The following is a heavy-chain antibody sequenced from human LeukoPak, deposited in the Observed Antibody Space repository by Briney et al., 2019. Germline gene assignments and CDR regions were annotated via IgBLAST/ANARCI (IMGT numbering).Heavy chain of an antibody. CDR2: ISGSGGST. V-gene: IGHV3-23*01. CDR1: GFTFSSYA. J-gene: IGHJ4*02. Sequence: GGSLRLSCAASGFTFSSYAMSWVRQAPGKGLEWVSAISGSGGSTYYADSVKGRFTISRDNSKNTLYLQMNSLRAEDTAVYYCATGIAAAGRTPPGYWGQGALVTVSS. CDR3: ATGIAAAGRTPPGY. D-gene: IGHD6-13*01.